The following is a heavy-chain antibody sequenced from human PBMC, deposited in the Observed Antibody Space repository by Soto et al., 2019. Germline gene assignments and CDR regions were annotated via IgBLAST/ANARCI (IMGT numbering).Heavy chain of an antibody. CDR2: ISYDGSDT. V-gene: IGHV3-30*18. J-gene: IGHJ2*01. CDR3: VKDIHFLGIWYFDL. CDR1: GFTFSSFG. D-gene: IGHD3-16*01. Sequence: EQLAESGGGVVQSGRSLRLSCEASGFTFSSFGMHWVPQAPGKGLEWVAVISYDGSDTYFADSVKGRFTISRDNSKNTVYLQMNSLRVEDTAVYYCVKDIHFLGIWYFDLWGRGSLVSVSS.